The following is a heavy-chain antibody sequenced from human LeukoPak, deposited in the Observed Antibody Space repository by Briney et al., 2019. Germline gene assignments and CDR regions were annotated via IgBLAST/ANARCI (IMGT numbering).Heavy chain of an antibody. CDR1: SGSISSGHW. Sequence: SETLSLTCAVSSGSISSGHWWSWVRQPPGKGLEWIGEIYHSGSTNYNPSLKSRVTISVDKSKNQFSLKLSSVTAADTAVYYCAREGTYYDSSGYSCLDYWGQGTLVTVSS. V-gene: IGHV4-4*02. J-gene: IGHJ4*02. CDR3: AREGTYYDSSGYSCLDY. D-gene: IGHD3-22*01. CDR2: IYHSGST.